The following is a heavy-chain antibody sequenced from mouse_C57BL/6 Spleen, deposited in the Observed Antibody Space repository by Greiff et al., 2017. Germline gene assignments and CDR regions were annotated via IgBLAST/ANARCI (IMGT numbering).Heavy chain of an antibody. D-gene: IGHD1-1*01. V-gene: IGHV1-15*01. CDR1: GYTFTDYE. J-gene: IGHJ4*01. Sequence: QVQLQQSGAELVRPGASVTLSCKASGYTFTDYEMHWVKQTPVHGLEWIGAIDPETGGTAYNQKFKGKAILTADKASSTAYMELRSLTSEDSAVYYCTRRDYGSSPHYYAMDYWGQGTSVTVSS. CDR2: IDPETGGT. CDR3: TRRDYGSSPHYYAMDY.